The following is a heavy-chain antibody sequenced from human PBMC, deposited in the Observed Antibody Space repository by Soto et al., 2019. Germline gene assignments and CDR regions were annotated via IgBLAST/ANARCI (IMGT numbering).Heavy chain of an antibody. J-gene: IGHJ6*02. V-gene: IGHV3-23*01. CDR2: IRGGGDDT. CDR1: GFTFDNYA. Sequence: VQLLESGGGLVQPGGSLRLSCAASGFTFDNYAMSWVRQAPGKGLEWVSAIRGGGDDTYYADSVKGRFTISRDKSKNTLFLQMNSLRAEDTAVYYCAKVGGSTYYYYYGMDVWGQGTTVTVSS. D-gene: IGHD3-16*01. CDR3: AKVGGSTYYYYYGMDV.